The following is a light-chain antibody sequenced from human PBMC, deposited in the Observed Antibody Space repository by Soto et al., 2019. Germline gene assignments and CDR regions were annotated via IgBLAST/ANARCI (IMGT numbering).Light chain of an antibody. CDR2: DAS. J-gene: IGKJ1*01. Sequence: EIVLTQSPGTLSLSPGETATLSCRASQTVNSDYLAWFQQKPGQAPRLLIYDASNRATGIPARFSGSGSGTDFTLTISSLEPEDFAVYYCQQRSNWPRTFGQGTKVDIK. CDR3: QQRSNWPRT. V-gene: IGKV3-11*01. CDR1: QTVNSDY.